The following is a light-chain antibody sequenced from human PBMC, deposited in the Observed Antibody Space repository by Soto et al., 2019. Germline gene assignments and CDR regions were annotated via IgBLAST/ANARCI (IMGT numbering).Light chain of an antibody. Sequence: IQMPQSPSTLSASVGDRVTITCRASQSISSWVAWYQQKPGKAPKRLIYAASSLQSGVPSRFSGSGSGTEFTLTSSSLQPEDFATYYCLQHNSYPRTFGQGTKVDIK. J-gene: IGKJ1*01. CDR2: AAS. CDR3: LQHNSYPRT. CDR1: QSISSW. V-gene: IGKV1-5*01.